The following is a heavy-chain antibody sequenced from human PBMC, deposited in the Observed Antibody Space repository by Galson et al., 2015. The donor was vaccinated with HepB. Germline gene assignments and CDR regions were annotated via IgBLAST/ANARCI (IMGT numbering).Heavy chain of an antibody. CDR1: GDSVSSNRAA. CDR2: TYYRSRWYY. J-gene: IGHJ3*02. Sequence: CAISGDSVSSNRAAWSWIRQSPSRGLEWLERTYYRSRWYYDYALSVRSRMTIHPDTSKNQFSLQLNSVTPEDTALYYCARAVAGKGGEAFEIWGQGTVVIVSS. V-gene: IGHV6-1*01. D-gene: IGHD6-19*01. CDR3: ARAVAGKGGEAFEI.